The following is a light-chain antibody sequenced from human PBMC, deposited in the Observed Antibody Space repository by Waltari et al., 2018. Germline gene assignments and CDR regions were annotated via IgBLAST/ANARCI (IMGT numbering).Light chain of an antibody. CDR3: SLYTSTSTWV. V-gene: IGLV2-18*01. Sequence: QSALTQPPSVSGSPGQSVTISCTGHSSEFADYNRVPWYQQSPGTAPKVMIYEVINRPSGVPDRFSGSKSGNTASLTISGLQAEDEGDYYCSLYTSTSTWVFGGGTKVTVL. CDR2: EVI. J-gene: IGLJ3*02. CDR1: SSEFADYNR.